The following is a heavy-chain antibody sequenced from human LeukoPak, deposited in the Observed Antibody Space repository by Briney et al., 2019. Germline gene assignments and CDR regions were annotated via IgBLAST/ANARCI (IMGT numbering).Heavy chain of an antibody. V-gene: IGHV3-7*01. CDR1: GFTFSISW. J-gene: IGHJ3*02. CDR2: IKPDGSVK. Sequence: GGSLRLSCAASGFTFSISWMRWVRQAPGKGLEWGANIKPDGSVKYYVDSVRGRFIISRDNAKNSLHLQMNSLRAEDTAVYHCARAPYYYAPFDIWGQGTMVTVSS. CDR3: ARAPYYYAPFDI. D-gene: IGHD3-10*01.